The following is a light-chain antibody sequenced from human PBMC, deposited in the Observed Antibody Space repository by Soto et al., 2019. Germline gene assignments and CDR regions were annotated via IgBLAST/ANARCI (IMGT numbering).Light chain of an antibody. CDR3: QQGDSFPIT. J-gene: IGKJ5*01. CDR1: QSISTW. V-gene: IGKV1-12*01. Sequence: DIQMTQSPSSVSASVGDTVTITSRASQSISTWLAWYQQKPGTVPKLLIYAASSLQSGVPSRFSGSGAGTEFTLTITSLQPEDFGTYYCQQGDSFPITFGQGTRLDIK. CDR2: AAS.